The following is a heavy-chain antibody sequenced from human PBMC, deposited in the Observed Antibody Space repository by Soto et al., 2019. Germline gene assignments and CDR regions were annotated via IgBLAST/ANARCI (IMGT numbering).Heavy chain of an antibody. Sequence: QVQLQQWGAGLLKPSETLSLTCAVYGGSFSGYYWSWIRQPPGKGLEWIGEINHSGSTNYNPSLTSRVTISVDTSKNQFSLKLRSVTAADTAVYYCARGEWLRAFYWGQGTLVTVSS. V-gene: IGHV4-34*01. J-gene: IGHJ4*02. CDR1: GGSFSGYY. CDR2: INHSGST. D-gene: IGHD5-12*01. CDR3: ARGEWLRAFY.